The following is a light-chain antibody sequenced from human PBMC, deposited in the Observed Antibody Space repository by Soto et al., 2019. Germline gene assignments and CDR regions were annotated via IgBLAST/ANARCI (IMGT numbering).Light chain of an antibody. CDR3: CSYAGTSTFV. CDR1: SSDVGSYNL. J-gene: IGLJ7*01. Sequence: QSALTQPASVSGSPGQSITISCTGTSSDVGSYNLVSWYQQHPGKAPKLIIYEGSKRPSGVSNGFSGSKSGNTATLTISGLQAEDEADYYCCSYAGTSTFVFGGGTQLTVL. CDR2: EGS. V-gene: IGLV2-23*01.